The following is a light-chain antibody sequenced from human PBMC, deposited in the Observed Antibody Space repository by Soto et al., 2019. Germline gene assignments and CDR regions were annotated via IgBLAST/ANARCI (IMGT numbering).Light chain of an antibody. CDR2: DTS. J-gene: IGKJ1*01. Sequence: DIQMTQSPSSLSASVGDRVTITCRASQTISSWLAWYHQKPGSAPKLLIYDTSSLRSGVPSRFRGSASGTDFTLTISNLQPNDSATYYCQQANSFPRTFGQGTKVEIK. V-gene: IGKV1-12*01. CDR1: QTISSW. CDR3: QQANSFPRT.